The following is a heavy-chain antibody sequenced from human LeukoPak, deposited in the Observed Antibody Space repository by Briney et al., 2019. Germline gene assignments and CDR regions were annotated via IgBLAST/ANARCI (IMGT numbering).Heavy chain of an antibody. D-gene: IGHD3-9*01. CDR1: GFTFSSYG. Sequence: GGSLRLSCAASGFTFSSYGMHWVRQAPGKGLEWVAVISYDGSNKYYADSVKGRFTISRDNSKNTLFLQMNSLRAEDTAVYYCARRNYDILTGRAYDAFDIWGQGTMVTVSS. V-gene: IGHV3-30*03. J-gene: IGHJ3*02. CDR3: ARRNYDILTGRAYDAFDI. CDR2: ISYDGSNK.